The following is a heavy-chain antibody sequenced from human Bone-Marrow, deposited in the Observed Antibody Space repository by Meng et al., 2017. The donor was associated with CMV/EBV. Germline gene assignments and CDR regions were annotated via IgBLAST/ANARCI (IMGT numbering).Heavy chain of an antibody. D-gene: IGHD3-3*01. V-gene: IGHV1-8*01. Sequence: ASVKVSCKASGYTFTSYDINWVRQATGQGLEWMGWMNPNSGNTGYAQKFQGRVTMTRNTSISTAYMELSSLRSEDTAVYYCGRGVTIFEVAADYWGQGTMVTVSS. CDR2: MNPNSGNT. CDR3: GRGVTIFEVAADY. CDR1: GYTFTSYD. J-gene: IGHJ4*02.